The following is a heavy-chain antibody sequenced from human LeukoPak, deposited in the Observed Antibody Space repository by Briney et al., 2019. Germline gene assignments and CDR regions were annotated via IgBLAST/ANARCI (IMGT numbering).Heavy chain of an antibody. CDR1: GGSISSYY. D-gene: IGHD3-3*02. CDR2: IYTSGST. CDR3: ASSFSRLNWFDP. V-gene: IGHV4-4*07. Sequence: PLETLSLTCTVSGGSISSYYWSWIRQPAGKGLEWIGRIYTSGSTNYNPSLKSRVTMSVDTSKNQFSLKLSSVTAADTAVYYCASSFSRLNWFDPWGQGTLVTVSS. J-gene: IGHJ5*02.